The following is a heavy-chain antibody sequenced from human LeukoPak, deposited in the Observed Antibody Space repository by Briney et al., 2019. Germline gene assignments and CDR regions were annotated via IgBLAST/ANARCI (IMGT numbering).Heavy chain of an antibody. CDR1: GDSISSYY. V-gene: IGHV4-59*01. CDR2: IYYSGST. J-gene: IGHJ4*02. Sequence: SETLSLTCTVSGDSISSYYWSWIRQPPGKGLEWIGYIYYSGSTNYNPSLKSRVTISVDTSKNQFSLKLSSVTAADTAVYYCARDASNWNVDYWGQGTLVTVSS. D-gene: IGHD1-1*01. CDR3: ARDASNWNVDY.